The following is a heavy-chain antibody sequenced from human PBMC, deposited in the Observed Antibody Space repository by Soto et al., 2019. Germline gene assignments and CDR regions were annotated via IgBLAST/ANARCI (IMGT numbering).Heavy chain of an antibody. CDR3: TRDPASIQLWPGNPYYYGMDV. V-gene: IGHV3-49*04. D-gene: IGHD5-18*01. CDR1: GVTFGDYA. J-gene: IGHJ6*02. Sequence: GGSLRLSCTASGVTFGDYAMSGGRQAPGKGREGGGVSRSKAYGGTTEYAASVKGRFTISRDDSKSIAYLQMTSLKTEDTAVYYCTRDPASIQLWPGNPYYYGMDVWGQGTTVTVSS. CDR2: SRSKAYGGTT.